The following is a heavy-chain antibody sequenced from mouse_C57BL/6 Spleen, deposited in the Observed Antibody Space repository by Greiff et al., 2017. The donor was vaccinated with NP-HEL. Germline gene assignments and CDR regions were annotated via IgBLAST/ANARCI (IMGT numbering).Heavy chain of an antibody. CDR3: AREGSSYYAMDY. V-gene: IGHV5-16*01. Sequence: EVMLVESEGGLVQPGRSMKLSCTASGFTFSDYYMAWVRQVPEKGLEWVANINYDGSSTYYLDSLKSRFIISRDNAKNILYLQMSSLKSEDTATYYYAREGSSYYAMDYWGQGTSVTVSS. D-gene: IGHD1-1*01. CDR2: INYDGSST. CDR1: GFTFSDYY. J-gene: IGHJ4*01.